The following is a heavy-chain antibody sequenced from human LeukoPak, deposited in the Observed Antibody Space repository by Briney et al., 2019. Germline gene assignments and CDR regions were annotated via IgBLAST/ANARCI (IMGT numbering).Heavy chain of an antibody. J-gene: IGHJ3*02. Sequence: SETLSLTCTVSRGSISSGSYYWAWIRQPPGRGLEWIGSFYYGGGTYYNLSLKSRVSISVDASENQFSLKLSSVTAADTAVYYCARLSPSIAARPGAFDIWGQGTMVTVSS. CDR3: ARLSPSIAARPGAFDI. D-gene: IGHD6-6*01. V-gene: IGHV4-39*07. CDR1: RGSISSGSYY. CDR2: FYYGGGT.